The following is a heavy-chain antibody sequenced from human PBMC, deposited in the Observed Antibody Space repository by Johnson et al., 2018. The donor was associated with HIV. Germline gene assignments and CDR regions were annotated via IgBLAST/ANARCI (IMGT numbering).Heavy chain of an antibody. J-gene: IGHJ3*02. CDR3: AKDSPPHDDYGRFDAFDI. CDR2: ISSSSSTI. V-gene: IGHV3-48*01. Sequence: VQLLESGGGLVQPGGSLRLSCAASGFTVSSYYMNWVRQAPEKGLEWVSYISSSSSTIYYADSVKGRFTISRDNAKNSLYLPMNSLRAEDTAVYYCAKDSPPHDDYGRFDAFDIWGQGTMVTVSS. CDR1: GFTVSSYY. D-gene: IGHD4-17*01.